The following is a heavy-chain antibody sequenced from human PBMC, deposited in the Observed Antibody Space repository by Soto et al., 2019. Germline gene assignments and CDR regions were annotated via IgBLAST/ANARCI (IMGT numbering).Heavy chain of an antibody. V-gene: IGHV6-1*01. CDR1: GDSVSSNRAA. CDR2: TYYRSKWYN. CDR3: ARAWGFSSGWYGSFSY. D-gene: IGHD6-19*01. Sequence: SQILSLTCAISGDSVSSNRAAWNWIRQSPSRGLEWLGRTYYRSKWYNDYAVSVKSRITINPDTSKNQFSLQLNSVTPEDTAVYYCARAWGFSSGWYGSFSYWGQGTLVTVS. J-gene: IGHJ4*02.